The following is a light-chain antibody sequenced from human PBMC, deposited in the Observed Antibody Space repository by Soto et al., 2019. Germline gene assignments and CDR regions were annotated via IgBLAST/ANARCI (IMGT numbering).Light chain of an antibody. J-gene: IGKJ5*01. Sequence: EIVLTQSPATLSLSPGERATLSCRASQSVRSSLAWYQQKPGQAPRLLIYDASNRATGIPSRFSGSGSGTDFTLTISSLEPEDFALYYCQHRINWPPITFGQGTRLEIK. CDR3: QHRINWPPIT. CDR2: DAS. V-gene: IGKV3-11*01. CDR1: QSVRSS.